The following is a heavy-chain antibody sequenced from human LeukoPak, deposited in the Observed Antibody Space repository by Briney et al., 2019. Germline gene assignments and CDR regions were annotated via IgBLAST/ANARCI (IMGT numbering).Heavy chain of an antibody. CDR1: GFTLSSYG. J-gene: IGHJ4*02. D-gene: IGHD2-15*01. CDR2: IRNDGSNT. Sequence: PGGSLRLSCTASGFTLSSYGMHWVRQAPGKGLEWVALIRNDGSNTYYAEFVKGRFTISRDNSKNTLYLQMNSLRAEDTAVYHCAKVGYCSGGSCYSPPDYWGQGTLVTVSS. CDR3: AKVGYCSGGSCYSPPDY. V-gene: IGHV3-30*02.